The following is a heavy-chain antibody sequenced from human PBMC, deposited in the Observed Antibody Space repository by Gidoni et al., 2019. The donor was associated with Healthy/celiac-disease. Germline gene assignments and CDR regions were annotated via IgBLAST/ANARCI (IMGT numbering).Heavy chain of an antibody. CDR1: GYTFTSYD. CDR3: ARGSPRDPGYCSGGSCYSGAYYYYYGMDV. Sequence: QVQLVQSGAEVKKPGASVKVSCKASGYTFTSYDINWVRQATGQGLEWMGWMNPNSGNTGYAQKFQGRVTMTRNTSISTAYMELSSLRSEDTAVYYCARGSPRDPGYCSGGSCYSGAYYYYYGMDVWGQGTTVTVSS. V-gene: IGHV1-8*01. J-gene: IGHJ6*02. D-gene: IGHD2-15*01. CDR2: MNPNSGNT.